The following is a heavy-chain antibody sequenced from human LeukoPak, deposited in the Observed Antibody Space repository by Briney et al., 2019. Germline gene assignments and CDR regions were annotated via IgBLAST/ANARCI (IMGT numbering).Heavy chain of an antibody. V-gene: IGHV1-8*02. J-gene: IGHJ4*02. D-gene: IGHD3-3*01. Sequence: ASVKVSCKASGYTFTGYGLSWVRQAPGQGLEWMGWMNPNSGNTGYAQKFQGRVTMTRNTSISTAYMELSSLRSEDTAVYYCARGRSGRATIFGVVISAYGSGSYRFDYWGQGTLVTVSS. CDR3: ARGRSGRATIFGVVISAYGSGSYRFDY. CDR2: MNPNSGNT. CDR1: GYTFTGYG.